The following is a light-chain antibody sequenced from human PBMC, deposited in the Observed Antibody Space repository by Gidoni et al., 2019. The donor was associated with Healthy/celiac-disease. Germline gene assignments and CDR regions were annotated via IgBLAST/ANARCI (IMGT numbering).Light chain of an antibody. CDR1: QDISNY. CDR2: DAS. J-gene: IGKJ2*01. CDR3: QQYDNLPYT. V-gene: IGKV1-33*01. Sequence: DIQMTQSPSSLSASVGDRVTITCQASQDISNYLNWYQQKPGKAPKLLIYDASNLETGVPSRFSGSGSGTDFTFTISSLQPEDIATHYCQQYDNLPYTFXXXTKLEIK.